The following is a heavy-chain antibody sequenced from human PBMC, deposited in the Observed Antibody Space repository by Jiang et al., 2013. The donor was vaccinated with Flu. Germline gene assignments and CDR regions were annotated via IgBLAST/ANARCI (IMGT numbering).Heavy chain of an antibody. Sequence: NPSGGSTSYAQKFQGRVTMTRDTSTSTVYMELSSLRSEDTAVYYCARGGEDYDSSGYLAYWGQGTLVTVSS. V-gene: IGHV1-46*01. J-gene: IGHJ4*02. CDR3: ARGGEDYDSSGYLAY. CDR2: NPSGGST. D-gene: IGHD3-22*01.